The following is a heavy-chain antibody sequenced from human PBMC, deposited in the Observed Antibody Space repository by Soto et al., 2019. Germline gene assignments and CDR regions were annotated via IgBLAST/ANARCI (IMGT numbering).Heavy chain of an antibody. J-gene: IGHJ6*02. CDR3: ASIIAAAGNYYYYGMEV. D-gene: IGHD6-13*01. Sequence: SETLSLTCAVYGGSFSGYYWSWIRQPPGKGLEWIGEINHSGSTNYNPSLKSRVTISVDTSKNQFSLKLSSVTAADTAVYYCASIIAAAGNYYYYGMEVWGQGTTVTVSS. CDR2: INHSGST. CDR1: GGSFSGYY. V-gene: IGHV4-34*01.